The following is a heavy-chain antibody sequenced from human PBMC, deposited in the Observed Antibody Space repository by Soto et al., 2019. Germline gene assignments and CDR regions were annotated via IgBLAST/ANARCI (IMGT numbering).Heavy chain of an antibody. Sequence: SEPLSLTCTVSGASLSSCGSFYTWVRQPPGKGLEWLGYIYYSGGTNYNPSLKSRVTISLDKSKSQFSLRLISVTAADTAVYYCTREQSDDNYFDPWGQGTLVTVSS. CDR2: IYYSGGT. V-gene: IGHV4-61*08. CDR3: TREQSDDNYFDP. J-gene: IGHJ5*02. D-gene: IGHD6-19*01. CDR1: GASLSSCGSF.